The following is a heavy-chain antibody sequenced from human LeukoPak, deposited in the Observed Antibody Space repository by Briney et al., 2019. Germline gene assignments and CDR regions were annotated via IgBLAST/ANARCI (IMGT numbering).Heavy chain of an antibody. CDR2: IYYSGST. CDR3: ARVHPVVYYFDY. Sequence: SETLSLTCTVSGGSISSGGYYWSWIRQHPGKGLEWIGYIYYSGSTYYNPSLKSRVTTSVDTSKNQFSLKLSSVTAADTAVYYCARVHPVVYYFDYWGQGTLVTVSS. D-gene: IGHD2-2*01. V-gene: IGHV4-31*03. CDR1: GGSISSGGYY. J-gene: IGHJ4*02.